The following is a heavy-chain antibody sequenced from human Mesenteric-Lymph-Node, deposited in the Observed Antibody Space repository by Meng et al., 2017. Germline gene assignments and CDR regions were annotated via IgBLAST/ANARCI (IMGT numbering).Heavy chain of an antibody. D-gene: IGHD6-13*01. CDR3: ARGEYSSSWYAEYFQH. Sequence: QVQLQGWVPGLVKPSQTLSLTCTVSGGSISSGGYYWSWIRQHPGKGLEWIGYIYYSGRTYYNPSLKSRVTISVDTSKNQFSLKLSSVTAADTAVYYCARGEYSSSWYAEYFQHWGQGTLVTVSS. CDR2: IYYSGRT. V-gene: IGHV4-31*03. J-gene: IGHJ1*01. CDR1: GGSISSGGYY.